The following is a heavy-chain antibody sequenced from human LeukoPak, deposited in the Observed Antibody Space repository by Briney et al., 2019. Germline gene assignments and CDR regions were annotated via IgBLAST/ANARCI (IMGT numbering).Heavy chain of an antibody. CDR3: ARGLDGYFDY. J-gene: IGHJ4*02. V-gene: IGHV4-30-2*05. CDR2: IYHSGST. CDR1: GGSISSGGYS. Sequence: PSETLSLTCAVSGGSISSGGYSWSWIRQPPGKGLEWIGYIYHSGSTYYNPSLKSRVTISVDTSKNQFSLKLSSVTAADTAVYYCARGLDGYFDYWGQGTLVTVSS. D-gene: IGHD3-9*01.